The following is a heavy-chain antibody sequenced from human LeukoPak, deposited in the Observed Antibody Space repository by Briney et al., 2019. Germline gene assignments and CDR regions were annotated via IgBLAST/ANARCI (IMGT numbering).Heavy chain of an antibody. Sequence: QPGGSLRLSCAASGFTFSSYGMHWVRQAPGKGLEWVAVISYDGSNKYYADSVKGRFTISRDNSKNTLYLQMNSLRAEDTAVYYCAKDQRPITMIEGTYYFDYWGQGTLVTVSS. CDR1: GFTFSSYG. J-gene: IGHJ4*02. CDR2: ISYDGSNK. CDR3: AKDQRPITMIEGTYYFDY. D-gene: IGHD3-22*01. V-gene: IGHV3-30*18.